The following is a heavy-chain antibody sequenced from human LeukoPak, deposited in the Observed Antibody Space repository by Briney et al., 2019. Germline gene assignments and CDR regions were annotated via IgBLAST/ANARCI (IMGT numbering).Heavy chain of an antibody. J-gene: IGHJ4*02. CDR2: IYNDGKT. CDR1: GGSIAYYY. CDR3: VRDRRETYFDY. V-gene: IGHV4-4*07. Sequence: PSETLSLTCTVSGGSIAYYYWTWIRQPAGKGLEWIGRIYNDGKTNYDPSLKSRVTISLDTAKRQFSLRLTSVTAADTAVYYCVRDRRETYFDYWGQGILVTVSS.